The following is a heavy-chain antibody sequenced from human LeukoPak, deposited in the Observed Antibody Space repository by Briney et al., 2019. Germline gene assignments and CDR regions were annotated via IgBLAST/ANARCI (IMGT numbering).Heavy chain of an antibody. J-gene: IGHJ6*02. D-gene: IGHD2-21*02. CDR3: ARSDVVVTAIHPYYYYYGMDV. CDR2: ISYDGSNK. V-gene: IGHV3-30*04. Sequence: PGGSLRLSCAASGFTFSSYAMHWVRQAPGKGLEWVAVISYDGSNKYYADSVKGRFTISRDTSKNTLYLQMNSLRAEDTAVYYCARSDVVVTAIHPYYYYYGMDVWGQGTTVTVSS. CDR1: GFTFSSYA.